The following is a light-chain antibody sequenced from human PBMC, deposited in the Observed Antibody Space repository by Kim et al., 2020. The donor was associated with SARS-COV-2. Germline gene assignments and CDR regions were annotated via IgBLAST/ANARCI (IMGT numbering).Light chain of an antibody. CDR1: HSVTSNF. Sequence: LSPGERATRSCRASHSVTSNFLAWYQQKPGQAPRLLIYSASSRATGIPDRFSGSGSGTDFTLTINRVEPEDFVVYYCHQYGSAPLTFGPGTKLEI. V-gene: IGKV3-20*01. J-gene: IGKJ2*01. CDR3: HQYGSAPLT. CDR2: SAS.